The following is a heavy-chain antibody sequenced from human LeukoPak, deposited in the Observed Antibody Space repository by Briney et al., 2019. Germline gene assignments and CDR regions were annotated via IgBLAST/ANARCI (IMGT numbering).Heavy chain of an antibody. D-gene: IGHD6-6*01. CDR1: GGSITSSSYY. Sequence: PSETLSLTCTVSGGSITSSSYYWGWIRQPPGKGLEWIGSIYYSGSTYYNPSLKSRVTISVDTSKNQFSLRLSSVTAADTAVYYCARTGGYSSSSGRYYYYYMDVWGKGTTVTVSS. CDR3: ARTGGYSSSSGRYYYYYMDV. J-gene: IGHJ6*03. CDR2: IYYSGST. V-gene: IGHV4-39*01.